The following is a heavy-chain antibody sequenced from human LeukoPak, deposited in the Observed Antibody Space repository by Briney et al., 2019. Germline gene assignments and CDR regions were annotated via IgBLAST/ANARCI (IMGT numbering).Heavy chain of an antibody. J-gene: IGHJ4*02. V-gene: IGHV3-23*01. D-gene: IGHD3-22*01. CDR3: AKDRTMIVVPLEN. CDR1: GFIFSDYA. Sequence: GGSLRLSCAASGFIFSDYAMSWVRQAPGKGLEWVSGISPSGGFTYYADSVEGRFTISRDNSKNTLYLQMNSLRAEDTAVYYCAKDRTMIVVPLENWGQGTLVTVSS. CDR2: ISPSGGFT.